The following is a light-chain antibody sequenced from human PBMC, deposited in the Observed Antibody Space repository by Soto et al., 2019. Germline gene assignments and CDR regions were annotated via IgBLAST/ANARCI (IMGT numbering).Light chain of an antibody. CDR2: AAS. CDR3: VQLNTYPFT. V-gene: IGKV1-9*01. CDR1: QVISSS. J-gene: IGKJ5*01. Sequence: PTFLSAKVGDRDTRTCRVSQVISSSLAWYQQKSGKAPNFLIYAASTLQTGVPSRFSGSGSGTEFTLTISSLQHEDFATYYCVQLNTYPFTFG.